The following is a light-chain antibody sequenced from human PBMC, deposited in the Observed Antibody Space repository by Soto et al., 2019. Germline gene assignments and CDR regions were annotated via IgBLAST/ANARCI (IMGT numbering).Light chain of an antibody. CDR1: SSDVGGYNY. CDR3: SSYSSSSTRLYV. V-gene: IGLV2-14*01. Sequence: QSALTQPASVSGSPGQSITISCTGTSSDVGGYNYVSWYQQHPGKAPKLMIYDVSNRPSGVSNRFSGSKSGNTASLPISGLQAEDEAAYYCSSYSSSSTRLYVFGTGTKLTVL. CDR2: DVS. J-gene: IGLJ1*01.